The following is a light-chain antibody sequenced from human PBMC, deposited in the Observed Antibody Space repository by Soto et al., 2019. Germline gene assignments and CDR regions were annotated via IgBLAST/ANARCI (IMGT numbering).Light chain of an antibody. CDR3: QVYGPSPPIP. CDR2: GVS. J-gene: IGKJ5*01. CDR1: QSVSSN. Sequence: EIMLTQSPATLSVSPGERATLSCRASQSVSSNLAWYQQKPGQAPRLLMYGVSSRATDIPDRFTGSGSGADFTLTISRLEPEDFAVYYCQVYGPSPPIPFGQGTRLEIK. V-gene: IGKV3-20*01.